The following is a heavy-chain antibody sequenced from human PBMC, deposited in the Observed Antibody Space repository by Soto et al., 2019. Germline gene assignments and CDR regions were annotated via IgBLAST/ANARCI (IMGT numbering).Heavy chain of an antibody. CDR1: GFTFSSFW. CDR3: SRSLDS. CDR2: INPDGSEK. V-gene: IGHV3-7*01. J-gene: IGHJ4*02. Sequence: PGGSLRLSCAASGFTFSSFWMDWGRQAPGKGLEWVAYINPDGSEKQYVDSVKGRFTISRDNAKNSLYLQMTSLTAEDSALYYCSRSLDSWGQGTRVTVSS.